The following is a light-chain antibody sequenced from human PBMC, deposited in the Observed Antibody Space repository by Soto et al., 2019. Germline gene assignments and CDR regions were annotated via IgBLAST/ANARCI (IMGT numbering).Light chain of an antibody. CDR3: QKCDYLPI. CDR1: HDITSY. Sequence: DIQMTQSPSSLSASVGDRVTITCQASHDITSYLNWYQHKPGKAPKLLIYDASILEAGVPSRLSGSGSGTDFTFTISSLQPEGVETYYCQKCDYLPIFGPGTTVDFK. J-gene: IGKJ3*01. V-gene: IGKV1-33*01. CDR2: DAS.